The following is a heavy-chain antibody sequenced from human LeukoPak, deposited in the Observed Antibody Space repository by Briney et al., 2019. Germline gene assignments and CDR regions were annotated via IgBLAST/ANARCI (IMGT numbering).Heavy chain of an antibody. CDR2: FDPEDGKT. V-gene: IGHV1-24*01. CDR3: ARAGISAAAGRLVYDY. CDR1: GYTLTELS. D-gene: IGHD6-13*01. Sequence: ASVKVSCKVSGYTLTELSMHWVRQAPGKGLEWMGAFDPEDGKTIYAQKLQGRVTMTTDTSTSTAYMELRSLRSDDTAVYYCARAGISAAAGRLVYDYWGQGTLVTVSS. J-gene: IGHJ4*02.